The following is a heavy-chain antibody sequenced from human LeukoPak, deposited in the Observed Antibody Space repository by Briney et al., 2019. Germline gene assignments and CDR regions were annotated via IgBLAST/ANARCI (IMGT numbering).Heavy chain of an antibody. Sequence: KPSETLSLTCTVSGGSISSFYWSWLRQPPGRGLEWIGYIYYTGSTNYIPSLKSRVTISVDTSKNQFSLKLSSVTAADTAVYFCARSYYDSSGYLDAFDIWGQGTMVTVSS. V-gene: IGHV4-59*01. J-gene: IGHJ3*02. CDR3: ARSYYDSSGYLDAFDI. D-gene: IGHD3-22*01. CDR1: GGSISSFY. CDR2: IYYTGST.